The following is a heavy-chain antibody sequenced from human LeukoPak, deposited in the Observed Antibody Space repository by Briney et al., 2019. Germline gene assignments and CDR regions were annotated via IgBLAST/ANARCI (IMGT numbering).Heavy chain of an antibody. V-gene: IGHV3-7*04. D-gene: IGHD3-3*01. CDR3: ARSGNAWSGA. Sequence: GGSLRLSCAASGFTFSRYWMSWVRQAPGKGLEWVANINEDGSDKYYVDSVKGRFTISRDNAQNSLYLQMNSLRVEDTAFYYCARSGNAWSGAWGQGTLVTVSS. CDR2: INEDGSDK. J-gene: IGHJ5*02. CDR1: GFTFSRYW.